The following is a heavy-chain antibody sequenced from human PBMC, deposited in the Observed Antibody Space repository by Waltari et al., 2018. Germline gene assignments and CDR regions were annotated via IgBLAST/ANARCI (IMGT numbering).Heavy chain of an antibody. J-gene: IGHJ4*02. CDR3: VQQLGGFDY. V-gene: IGHV1-69*05. CDR2: IIPIYGTP. D-gene: IGHD6-13*01. CDR1: GGSFSSYA. Sequence: QVQLVQSGAEVKKPGSSVKVFCKASGGSFSSYAISWVRQAPGQGLEWMGGIIPIYGTPNYAQKFQGRATITTDESTSTAYMELNSLRSEDTAMYYCVQQLGGFDYWGQGTLVTVSS.